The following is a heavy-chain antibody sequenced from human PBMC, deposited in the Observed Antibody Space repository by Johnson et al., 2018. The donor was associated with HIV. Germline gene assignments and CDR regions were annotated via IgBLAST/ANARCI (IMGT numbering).Heavy chain of an antibody. CDR1: GFTFSDCY. V-gene: IGHV3-13*01. Sequence: VQLVESGGGLVKPGGSLRLSCAASGFTFSDCYMTWIRQAPGKGLEWVSAIGSAGDTYYPGSVQGRFTISRDNSKNTLYLQMNSLRAEDTAVYYCTTEFTMVQGLIWGQGTMVTVSS. J-gene: IGHJ3*02. CDR3: TTEFTMVQGLI. D-gene: IGHD3-10*01. CDR2: IGSAGDT.